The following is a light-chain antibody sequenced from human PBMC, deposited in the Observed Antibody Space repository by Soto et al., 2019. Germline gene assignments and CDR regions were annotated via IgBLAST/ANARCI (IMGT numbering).Light chain of an antibody. V-gene: IGKV1-5*01. J-gene: IGKJ4*01. Sequence: DIQMTQSPSFVSASVGDRVTITCRASQSIDNWLAWYQQKPGKAPKLLIYDASTLESGVSSGFSGSGSGTEFTLTISSLRPDDFATYYCLQSYRTPLTFGGGTKVEIK. CDR3: LQSYRTPLT. CDR2: DAS. CDR1: QSIDNW.